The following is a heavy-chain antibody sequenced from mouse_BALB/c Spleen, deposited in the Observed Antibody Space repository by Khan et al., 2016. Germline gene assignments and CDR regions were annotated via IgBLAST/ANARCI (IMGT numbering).Heavy chain of an antibody. CDR1: GDSITSGY. CDR3: ARWDGNYGYYAMDY. V-gene: IGHV3-8*02. CDR2: ISYSGST. Sequence: VQLQESGPSLVKPSQTLSLTCSVTGDSITSGYWNWIRKFPGNKLEYMGYISYSGSTYYNPSLKSRISITRDPSKNQYSLQLNSGTTEDTATYYCARWDGNYGYYAMDYWGQGTSVTVSS. D-gene: IGHD2-1*01. J-gene: IGHJ4*01.